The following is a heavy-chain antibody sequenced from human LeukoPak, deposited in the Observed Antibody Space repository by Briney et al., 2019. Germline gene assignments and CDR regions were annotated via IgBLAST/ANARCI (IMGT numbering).Heavy chain of an antibody. CDR2: INANSGGT. D-gene: IGHD3-16*02. CDR3: ARLREGLYHFDY. Sequence: GASVKVSCKASEYTFTDYYIQWTRQAPGQGLEWMGWINANSGGTKYAQKLQGRVTMTRGTSINTAYMELSRLRSDDTAVYYCARLREGLYHFDYWGQGTLVTVSS. J-gene: IGHJ4*02. CDR1: EYTFTDYY. V-gene: IGHV1-2*02.